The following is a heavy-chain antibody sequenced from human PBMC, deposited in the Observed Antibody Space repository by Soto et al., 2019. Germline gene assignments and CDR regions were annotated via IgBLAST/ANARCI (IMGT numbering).Heavy chain of an antibody. D-gene: IGHD4-17*01. CDR2: ISSSSSYI. Sequence: EVQLVESGGGLVKPGGSLRLSCAASGFTFSSYSMNWVRQAPGKGLEWVSSISSSSSYIYYADSVKGRFTISRDNAKNSLYLQMNSLRAEDTAVYYCATETGDPDYGPSLYYYGMDVWGQGTTVTVSS. CDR3: ATETGDPDYGPSLYYYGMDV. J-gene: IGHJ6*02. CDR1: GFTFSSYS. V-gene: IGHV3-21*01.